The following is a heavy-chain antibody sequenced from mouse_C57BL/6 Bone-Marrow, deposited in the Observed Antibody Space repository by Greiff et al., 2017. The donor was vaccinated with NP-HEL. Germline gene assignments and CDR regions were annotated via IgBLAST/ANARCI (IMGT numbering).Heavy chain of an antibody. J-gene: IGHJ1*03. CDR3: ARDYGSSDWYFDV. V-gene: IGHV1-81*01. CDR1: GYTFTSYG. D-gene: IGHD1-1*01. Sequence: VQLQQSGAELARPGASVKLSCKASGYTFTSYGISWVKQRPGQGLEWIGEIYPRSGNTYYNEKFKGKATLTADKSSSTAYMELRSLTSEDSAVYFCARDYGSSDWYFDVWGTGTTVTVSS. CDR2: IYPRSGNT.